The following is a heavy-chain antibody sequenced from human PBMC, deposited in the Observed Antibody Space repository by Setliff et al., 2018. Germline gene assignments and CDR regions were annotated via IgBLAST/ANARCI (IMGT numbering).Heavy chain of an antibody. V-gene: IGHV4-38-2*01. CDR2: IYHSGST. D-gene: IGHD3-3*01. CDR1: GYSISSGYY. J-gene: IGHJ4*02. Sequence: SETLSLTCAVSGYSISSGYYWGWIRQPPGKGLEWIGSIYHSGSTYYNPSLKSRVTISVDTSKNQFSLKLSSVTAADTAVYYCARGQGYDFWSGYLPSTYYFDYWGQGTLVTVPQ. CDR3: ARGQGYDFWSGYLPSTYYFDY.